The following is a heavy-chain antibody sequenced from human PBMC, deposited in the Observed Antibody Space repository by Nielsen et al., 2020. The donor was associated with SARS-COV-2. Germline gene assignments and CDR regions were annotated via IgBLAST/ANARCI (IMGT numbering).Heavy chain of an antibody. CDR3: ASLKANWNYVGYYYYGMDV. V-gene: IGHV1-3*01. J-gene: IGHJ6*02. CDR1: GYTFTSYA. CDR2: INAGNGNT. Sequence: ASVKVSCKASGYTFTSYAMHWVRQAPGQRLEWMGWINAGNGNTKYSQKFQGRVTITRDTSASTAYMELSSLRSEDTAVYYCASLKANWNYVGYYYYGMDVWGQGTTVTVSS. D-gene: IGHD1-7*01.